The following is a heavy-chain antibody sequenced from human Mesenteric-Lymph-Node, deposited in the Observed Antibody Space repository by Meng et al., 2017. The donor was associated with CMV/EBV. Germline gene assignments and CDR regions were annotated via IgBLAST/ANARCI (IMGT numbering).Heavy chain of an antibody. CDR1: GFTVSSTY. V-gene: IGHV3-53*01. Sequence: GESLKISCAASGFTVSSTYMSWVRQAPGKGLEWVSIIYGGGITYYADSVKGRFTISRDNSKNTLYLQMNSLRADDTAVYYCALAAHYYYYGMDVWGQGTTVTVSS. CDR2: IYGGGIT. CDR3: ALAAHYYYYGMDV. D-gene: IGHD6-13*01. J-gene: IGHJ6*02.